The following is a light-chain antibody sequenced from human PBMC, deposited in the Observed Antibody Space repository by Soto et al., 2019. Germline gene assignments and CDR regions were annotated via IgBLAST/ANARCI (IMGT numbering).Light chain of an antibody. Sequence: DIVLTQSPGTLSLSPGDRVTLSCRASQSVSSSYLAWYQQKPGQAPRLLIYGASSRATGIPDRFSGSGSGTDFTLTISKREPEDFAVYYCQQYGSSPGTFGQGTKLEIK. J-gene: IGKJ1*01. CDR2: GAS. CDR3: QQYGSSPGT. CDR1: QSVSSSY. V-gene: IGKV3-20*01.